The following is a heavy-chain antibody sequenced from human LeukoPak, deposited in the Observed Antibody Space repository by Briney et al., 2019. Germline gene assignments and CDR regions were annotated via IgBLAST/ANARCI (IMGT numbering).Heavy chain of an antibody. CDR2: IWYDGSSK. CDR1: GFTFSSYG. Sequence: LRLSCAASGFTFSSYGMHWVRQAPGKGLEWVAVIWYDGSSKYYADSVKGRFTISRDNSKNTLYLQMNSLRAEDTAVYYCAKSGYCSGGSCSDAFDIWGQGTMVTVSS. CDR3: AKSGYCSGGSCSDAFDI. V-gene: IGHV3-33*06. D-gene: IGHD2-15*01. J-gene: IGHJ3*02.